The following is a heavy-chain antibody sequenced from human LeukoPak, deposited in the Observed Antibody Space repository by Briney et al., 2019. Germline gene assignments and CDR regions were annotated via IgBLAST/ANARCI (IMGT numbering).Heavy chain of an antibody. CDR3: AKDHPHYDSSGYFDY. CDR1: GFTFSSYA. D-gene: IGHD3-22*01. J-gene: IGHJ4*02. CDR2: ISGSGGST. Sequence: GGSLRLSCAASGFTFSSYAMSWVRQAPGKGLEWVSAISGSGGSTYYADSVKGRFTISRDNSKNTLYLQVNSLRAEDTAVYYCAKDHPHYDSSGYFDYWGQGTLVTVSS. V-gene: IGHV3-23*01.